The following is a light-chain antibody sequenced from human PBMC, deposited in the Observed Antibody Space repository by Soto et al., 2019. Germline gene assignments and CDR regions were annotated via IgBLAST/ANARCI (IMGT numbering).Light chain of an antibody. CDR2: WAS. V-gene: IGKV4-1*01. CDR3: QQYYSTPLT. CDR1: QSVVYSSNNKNY. J-gene: IGKJ4*01. Sequence: DIVMTQSPDSLAVSLGERATINCKSSQSVVYSSNNKNYLAWYQQKPGQPPKLIIYWASARQSGVPDRFTGSASGTDFTLTISSLQAEDVAVYYCQQYYSTPLTFGGGTKVEIK.